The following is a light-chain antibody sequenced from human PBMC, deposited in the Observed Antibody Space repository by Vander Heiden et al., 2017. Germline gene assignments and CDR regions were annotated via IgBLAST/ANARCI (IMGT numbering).Light chain of an antibody. J-gene: IGKJ4*01. CDR2: DAS. CDR3: QQYDNLPLT. V-gene: IGKV1-33*01. Sequence: DSQTTQARPSLSASVGDRVTITCQASQDISNYLNWYQQKPGKAPKLLIYDASNLETGVPSRFSGSGSGTAFTFTISSLQAEDIATYYCQQYDNLPLTFGGGTKVEIK. CDR1: QDISNY.